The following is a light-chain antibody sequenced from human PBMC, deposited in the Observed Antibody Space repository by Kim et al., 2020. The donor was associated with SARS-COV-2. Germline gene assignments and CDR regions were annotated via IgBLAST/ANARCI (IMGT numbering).Light chain of an antibody. CDR2: AAS. V-gene: IGKV1-8*01. CDR1: QGISSY. J-gene: IGKJ1*01. Sequence: ASTGARVTITCRASQGISSYLAWYQQKPGKAPKLLIYAASTLQSGVPSRFSGSGSGTDFTLTISCLQSEDFATYYCQQYYSYPRTFGQGTKVEIK. CDR3: QQYYSYPRT.